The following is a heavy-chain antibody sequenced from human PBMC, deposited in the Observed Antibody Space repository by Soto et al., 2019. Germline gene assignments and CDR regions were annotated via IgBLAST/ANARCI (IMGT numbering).Heavy chain of an antibody. CDR3: ARRGTVAGVGKNWFDP. Sequence: SETLSLTCSVSGGSISSYHWTWIRQPPGKGLEWIGYIYYTGRTNYNPSLKSRVTISVDTSKNQFSLKLSSVTAADTAVYYCARRGTVAGVGKNWFDPWGQGTLVTVSS. J-gene: IGHJ5*02. V-gene: IGHV4-59*01. D-gene: IGHD6-19*01. CDR1: GGSISSYH. CDR2: IYYTGRT.